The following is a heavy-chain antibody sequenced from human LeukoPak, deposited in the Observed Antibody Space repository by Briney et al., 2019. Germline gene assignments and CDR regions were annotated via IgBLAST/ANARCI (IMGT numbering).Heavy chain of an antibody. CDR2: ITSDSRYM. Sequence: GGSLSLSCAASGFTFSSYNMNWVRQAPGKGLEWVSSITSDSRYMYYADSVKGRFTISRDNAKNSLYLQMNSLRAEDTAVYYCAELGITMIGGVWGKGTTVTISS. D-gene: IGHD3-10*02. V-gene: IGHV3-21*01. CDR3: AELGITMIGGV. CDR1: GFTFSSYN. J-gene: IGHJ6*04.